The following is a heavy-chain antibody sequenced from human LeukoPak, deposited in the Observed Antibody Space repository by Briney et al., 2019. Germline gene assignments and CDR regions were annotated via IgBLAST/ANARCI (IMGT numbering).Heavy chain of an antibody. CDR1: GYSFSTYW. CDR3: ASVYSSSSWDY. Sequence: GESLMISCRASGYSFSTYWIGWVRQMPGKGLEWMGVIFPADSDTRYSPSFQGQVTISADKSISTAYLQWSSLKASDTAMYYCASVYSSSSWDYWGQGTLVTVSS. J-gene: IGHJ4*02. CDR2: IFPADSDT. V-gene: IGHV5-51*01. D-gene: IGHD6-13*01.